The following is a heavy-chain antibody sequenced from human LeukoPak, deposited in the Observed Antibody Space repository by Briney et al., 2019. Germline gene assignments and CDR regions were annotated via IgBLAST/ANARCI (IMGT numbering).Heavy chain of an antibody. CDR3: AKRPHRPTGGWYQGYFDY. J-gene: IGHJ4*02. Sequence: PGGSLRLSCAASGFTFSSYAMSWVRQAPGKGLEWVSAISGSGGSTYYADSVKGRFTISRDNSKNTLYLQMNSLRAEDTAVYYCAKRPHRPTGGWYQGYFDYWGQGTLVTVSS. D-gene: IGHD6-19*01. CDR1: GFTFSSYA. V-gene: IGHV3-23*01. CDR2: ISGSGGST.